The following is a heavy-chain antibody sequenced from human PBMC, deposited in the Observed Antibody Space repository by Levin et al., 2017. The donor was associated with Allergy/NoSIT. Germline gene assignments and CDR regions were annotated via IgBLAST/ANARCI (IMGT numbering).Heavy chain of an antibody. CDR1: GFTYSTYG. CDR3: AKDQQRGQPLSYYYGLDV. D-gene: IGHD6-25*01. V-gene: IGHV3-30*18. CDR2: ISYDGSNK. J-gene: IGHJ6*02. Sequence: GGSLRLSCAASGFTYSTYGMHWVRQAPGKGLEWVAVISYDGSNKYYADSVRGRLTISRDNSKNTLYLQMNSLRAEDTAVYYCAKDQQRGQPLSYYYGLDVWGQGTTVTVSS.